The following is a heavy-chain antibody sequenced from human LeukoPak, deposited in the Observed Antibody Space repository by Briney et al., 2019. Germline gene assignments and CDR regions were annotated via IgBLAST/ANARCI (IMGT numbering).Heavy chain of an antibody. D-gene: IGHD6-13*01. J-gene: IGHJ4*02. CDR1: GFTVSNND. Sequence: GGSLRLSCAASGFTVSNNDMNWVRQAPGKGLEWVSVIYSGGSTYYADSVQGRFTISRDNSKNTLYLQMNSLRAEDTAVYYCARGQRAAAGFDSWGQGTLVTVSS. V-gene: IGHV3-53*01. CDR3: ARGQRAAAGFDS. CDR2: IYSGGST.